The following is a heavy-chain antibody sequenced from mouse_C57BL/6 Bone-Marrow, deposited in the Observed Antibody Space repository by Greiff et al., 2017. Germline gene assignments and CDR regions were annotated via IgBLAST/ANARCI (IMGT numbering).Heavy chain of an antibody. J-gene: IGHJ2*01. CDR3: ARGGWYYYFDY. CDR2: ISDGGSYT. Sequence: EVKVVESGGGLVKPGGSLKLSCAASGFTFSSYAMSWVRQTPEKRLEWVATISDGGSYTYYPDNVKGRFTISRDNAKNNLYLQMSHLKSEDTAMYYCARGGWYYYFDYWGQGTTLTVSS. CDR1: GFTFSSYA. V-gene: IGHV5-4*03. D-gene: IGHD2-1*01.